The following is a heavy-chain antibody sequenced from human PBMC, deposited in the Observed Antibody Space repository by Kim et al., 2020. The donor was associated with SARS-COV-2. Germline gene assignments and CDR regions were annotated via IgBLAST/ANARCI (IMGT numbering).Heavy chain of an antibody. CDR2: IYHSGST. D-gene: IGHD3-3*01. V-gene: IGHV4-38-2*02. Sequence: SETLSLTCTVSGYSISSGYYWGWIRQPPGKGLEWIGSIYHSGSTYYNPSLKSRVTISVDTSKNQFSLKLSSVTAADTAVYYCARNLLWSGYSAPTFDYWGQGTLVTVSS. J-gene: IGHJ4*02. CDR3: ARNLLWSGYSAPTFDY. CDR1: GYSISSGYY.